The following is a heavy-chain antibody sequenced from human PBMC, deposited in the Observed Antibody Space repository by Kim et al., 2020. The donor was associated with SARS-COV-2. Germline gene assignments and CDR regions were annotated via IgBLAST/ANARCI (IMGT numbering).Heavy chain of an antibody. J-gene: IGHJ4*02. CDR3: ARDNLWAFDA. V-gene: IGHV3-33*01. Sequence: GGSLRLSCAASGFTFSSYGMHWVRQAPGEDLEWLAIISYDGNNKYYADSVKGRFTLSRDNSRNTLYLQVNSLRAEDTAIYYCARDNLWAFDAWGQGTPVTVSS. D-gene: IGHD3-10*01. CDR2: ISYDGNNK. CDR1: GFTFSSYG.